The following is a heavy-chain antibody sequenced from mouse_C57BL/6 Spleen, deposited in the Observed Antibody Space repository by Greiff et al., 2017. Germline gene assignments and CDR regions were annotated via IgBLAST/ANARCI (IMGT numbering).Heavy chain of an antibody. CDR1: GYSITSGYY. CDR3: ARMGTSTGTGGDY. D-gene: IGHD4-1*02. CDR2: ISYDGSN. V-gene: IGHV3-6*01. J-gene: IGHJ2*01. Sequence: ESGPGLVKPSQSLSLTCSVTGYSITSGYYWNWIRQFPGNKLEWMGYISYDGSNNYNPSLKNRISITRDTSKNQFFLKLNSVTTEDTATYYCARMGTSTGTGGDYWGQGTTLTVSS.